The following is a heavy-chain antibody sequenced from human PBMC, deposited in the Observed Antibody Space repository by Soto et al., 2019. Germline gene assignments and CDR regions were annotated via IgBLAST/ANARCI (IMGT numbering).Heavy chain of an antibody. D-gene: IGHD7-27*01. J-gene: IGHJ4*02. V-gene: IGHV4-59*08. CDR3: ARQASAGVADY. CDR1: GGSTSSYY. Sequence: SETLSLTCTVSGGSTSSYYWSWIRQPPGKGLEWIGYIYYSGSTNYNPSLKSRVTISVDTSKNQFSLKLSSVTAADTAVYYCARQASAGVADYWGQGTLVTVSS. CDR2: IYYSGST.